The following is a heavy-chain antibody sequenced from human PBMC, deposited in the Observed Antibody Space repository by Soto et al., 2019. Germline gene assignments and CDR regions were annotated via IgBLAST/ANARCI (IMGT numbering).Heavy chain of an antibody. V-gene: IGHV1-18*04. CDR1: GYTFTSYG. CDR3: ATSEGRDGYSFDY. J-gene: IGHJ4*02. Sequence: ASVKVSCKASGYTFTSYGISWVRQAPGQGLEWMGWISAYNGTTNYAQKLQGRVTITTDTSTGTAYLELSSLRSEDTAVYYCATSEGRDGYSFDYWGPGTLVTVSS. D-gene: IGHD5-12*01. CDR2: ISAYNGTT.